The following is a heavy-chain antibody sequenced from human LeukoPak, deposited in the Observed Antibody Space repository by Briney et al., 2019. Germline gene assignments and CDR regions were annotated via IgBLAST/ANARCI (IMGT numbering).Heavy chain of an antibody. CDR1: GFPFSSYW. V-gene: IGHV3-7*03. CDR2: IKQDGSKK. D-gene: IGHD3-3*01. CDR3: ARDQYDTWSRRGNFDS. Sequence: GGSLRLSCVASGFPFSSYWMTWVRQAPGKGLEWVANIKQDGSKKSYVDSVKGRFTISRDNTKNSLYLQMNSLRVEDTAVFYCARDQYDTWSRRGNFDSWGQGTLAIVSS. J-gene: IGHJ4*02.